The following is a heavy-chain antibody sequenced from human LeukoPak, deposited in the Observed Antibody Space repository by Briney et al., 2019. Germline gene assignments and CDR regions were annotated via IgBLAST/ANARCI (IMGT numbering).Heavy chain of an antibody. CDR3: ARSHGGITIRNWFDP. CDR2: INPNSGGT. J-gene: IGHJ5*02. Sequence: GASVKVSCKASGYTITGYYMHWVRQAPGQGLEWMGWINPNSGGTNYAQKFQGRVTMTRDTSISTAYMELSRLRSDDTAVYYCARSHGGITIRNWFDPWGQGTLVTVSS. D-gene: IGHD3-3*01. V-gene: IGHV1-2*02. CDR1: GYTITGYY.